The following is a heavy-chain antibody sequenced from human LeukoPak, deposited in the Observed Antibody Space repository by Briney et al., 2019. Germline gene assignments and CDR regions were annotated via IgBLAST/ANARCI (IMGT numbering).Heavy chain of an antibody. CDR2: IYSGGST. J-gene: IGHJ4*02. CDR1: GFTVSSNY. CDR3: ARDRSYTAMVT. V-gene: IGHV3-66*01. Sequence: PGGSLRLSCAASGFTVSSNYMSWVRQAPGKGLEWVSVIYSGGSTYYADSVKGRFTISRDNSKNTLYLQMNSLRAEDTAVYYCARDRSYTAMVTWGQGTLVTVSS. D-gene: IGHD5-18*01.